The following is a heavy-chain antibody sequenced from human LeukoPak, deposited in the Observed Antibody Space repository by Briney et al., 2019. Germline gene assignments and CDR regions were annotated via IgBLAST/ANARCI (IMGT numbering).Heavy chain of an antibody. Sequence: SETVSLTCSVSGGSISSSSYYWGSIRQPPGKGLEWIGSIYYSGSTYYNPSLKSRVTISVDTSKNQFSLKLSSVTAADTAVYYCARRYSSSWYGDAFDIWGQGTMVTVSS. CDR1: GGSISSSSYY. CDR3: ARRYSSSWYGDAFDI. V-gene: IGHV4-39*01. D-gene: IGHD6-13*01. J-gene: IGHJ3*02. CDR2: IYYSGST.